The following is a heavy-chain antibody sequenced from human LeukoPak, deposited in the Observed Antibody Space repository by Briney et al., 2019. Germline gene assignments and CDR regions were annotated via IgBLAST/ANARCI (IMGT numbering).Heavy chain of an antibody. CDR3: GRDFGLVGTKRSFDL. Sequence: GGSLRLSCAASGFTFTDYYIGWIRQSPGKGLEWLSYIGGNGYTIFYANPVKGRFTISRDNAKNSVDLQMNSLRAEDTAVYYCGRDFGLVGTKRSFDLWGQGTMVTVSS. V-gene: IGHV3-11*01. J-gene: IGHJ3*01. D-gene: IGHD1/OR15-1a*01. CDR2: IGGNGYTI. CDR1: GFTFTDYY.